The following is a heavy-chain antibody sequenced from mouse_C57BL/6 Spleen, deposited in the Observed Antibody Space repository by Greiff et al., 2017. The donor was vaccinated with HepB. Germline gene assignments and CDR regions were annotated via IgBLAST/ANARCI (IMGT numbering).Heavy chain of an antibody. CDR3: AGLLRERDY. CDR1: GYTFTDYY. Sequence: VQLVESGAELVRPGASVKLSCKASGYTFTDYYINWVKQRPGQGLEWIARIYSGSGNTYYNEKFKGKATLTAEKSSSTAYMQLSSLTSEDSAVYFCAGLLRERDYWGQGTTLTVSS. V-gene: IGHV1-76*01. D-gene: IGHD1-1*01. J-gene: IGHJ2*01. CDR2: IYSGSGNT.